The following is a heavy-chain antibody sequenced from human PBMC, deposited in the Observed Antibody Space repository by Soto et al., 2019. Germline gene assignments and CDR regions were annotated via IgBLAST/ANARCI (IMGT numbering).Heavy chain of an antibody. J-gene: IGHJ6*02. CDR3: ARVVAGDYGMDV. CDR1: GFTFSTYG. Sequence: QVQLVESGGGVVQPGRSLRLSCAPSGFTFSTYGMHWVRQAPGKGLEWVAIIWYDGSNKYYADSAKGRFTISRDNSKNTLYPQVNSLRAEDTAVYYCARVVAGDYGMDVWGQGTTVTVSS. V-gene: IGHV3-33*01. D-gene: IGHD4-17*01. CDR2: IWYDGSNK.